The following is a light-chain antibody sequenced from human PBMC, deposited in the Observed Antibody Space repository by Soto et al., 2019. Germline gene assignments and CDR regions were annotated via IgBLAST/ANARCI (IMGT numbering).Light chain of an antibody. V-gene: IGKV1-5*01. CDR2: EGS. Sequence: DIQMTQSPSTLSASVGDRVTITCRASQNIKNWLAWYQQRPGQAPKLLISEGSSLESGVPSTFSGTASGTEFTLTISSLQPDDFATYYCQQYNSFPRTFGQGTKVDIK. CDR3: QQYNSFPRT. CDR1: QNIKNW. J-gene: IGKJ1*01.